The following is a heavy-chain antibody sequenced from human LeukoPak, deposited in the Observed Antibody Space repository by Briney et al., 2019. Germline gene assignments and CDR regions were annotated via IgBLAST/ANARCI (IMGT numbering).Heavy chain of an antibody. V-gene: IGHV3-21*01. CDR2: ISSSSSYI. Sequence: GGSLRLSCSGSGFTFSNYWMSWVRQAPGKGLEWVSSISSSSSYIYYADSVKGRFTISRDNAKNSLYLQMNSLRAEDTAVYYCASGYSSSWYGLGGMDVWGQGTTVTVSS. CDR1: GFTFSNYW. CDR3: ASGYSSSWYGLGGMDV. J-gene: IGHJ6*02. D-gene: IGHD6-13*01.